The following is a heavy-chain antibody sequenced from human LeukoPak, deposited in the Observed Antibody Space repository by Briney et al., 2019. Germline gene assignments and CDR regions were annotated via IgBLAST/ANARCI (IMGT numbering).Heavy chain of an antibody. CDR1: GYTFTGYY. J-gene: IGHJ4*02. V-gene: IGHV1-2*06. CDR3: ARDQKYYGSGSYSDPDY. CDR2: INPNSGGT. Sequence: GASVKVSCKASGYTFTGYYMHWVRQAPGQGLEWMGRINPNSGGTNYAQKSQGRVTMTRDTSISTAYMELSRLRSDDTAVYYCARDQKYYGSGSYSDPDYWGQGTLVTVSS. D-gene: IGHD3-10*01.